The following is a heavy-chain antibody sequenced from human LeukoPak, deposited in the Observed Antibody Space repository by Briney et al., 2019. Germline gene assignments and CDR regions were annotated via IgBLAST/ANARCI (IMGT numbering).Heavy chain of an antibody. D-gene: IGHD5-12*01. V-gene: IGHV1-3*01. J-gene: IGHJ4*02. CDR1: GYTFTSYA. Sequence: ASVKVSCKASGYTFTSYAMHWVRQAPGQRLEWMGWINAGNGNTKYSQKFQGRVTITRDTSASTAYMELSSLRSEGTAVYYCARADIVATICFDYWGQGTLVTVSS. CDR3: ARADIVATICFDY. CDR2: INAGNGNT.